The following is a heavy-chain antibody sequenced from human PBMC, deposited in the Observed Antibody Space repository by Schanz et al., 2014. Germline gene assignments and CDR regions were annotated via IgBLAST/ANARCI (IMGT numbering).Heavy chain of an antibody. CDR2: IGGSGGST. CDR1: GFTFNSYA. J-gene: IGHJ4*02. Sequence: EVQLLESGGGLVQSGGSLRLSCAASGFTFNSYAMSWVRRAPGKGLEWVSGIGGSGGSTDYPDSVQGRFTISRDNAKNSLYLQMSSLRDEDTAVYFCAREVGGSFGQHYWGQGALVTVSS. D-gene: IGHD1-26*01. V-gene: IGHV3-23*01. CDR3: AREVGGSFGQHY.